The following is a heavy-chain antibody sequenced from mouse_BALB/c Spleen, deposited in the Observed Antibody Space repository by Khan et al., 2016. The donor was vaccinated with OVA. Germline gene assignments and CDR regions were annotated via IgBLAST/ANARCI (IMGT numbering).Heavy chain of an antibody. D-gene: IGHD2-14*01. CDR2: INPSNNYT. Sequence: VKLLESGAELARPGASVKMSCKTSGYTFTSYTMHWVRQRPGQAPEWIGHINPSNNYTNYNQNFKDKATLTVDKSSTTAYMQLSSLTSEDSAVFYCVRRGAYYRSSDWFAYWGQGTLVTVSA. CDR3: VRRGAYYRSSDWFAY. J-gene: IGHJ3*01. CDR1: GYTFTSYT. V-gene: IGHV1-4*01.